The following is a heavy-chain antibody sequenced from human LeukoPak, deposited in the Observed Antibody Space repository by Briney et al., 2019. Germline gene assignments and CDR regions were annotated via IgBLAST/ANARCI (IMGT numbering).Heavy chain of an antibody. J-gene: IGHJ4*02. Sequence: PGGSLRLSCAASGFTFTNDWMNWVRQVPGKGLVWVSHINSDGSWTSYADSVKGRFTISKDNAKNTVYLQMNSLRAEDTAVYYCVSFYETYWGRGTLVTVSS. CDR1: GFTFTNDW. CDR3: VSFYETY. D-gene: IGHD2/OR15-2a*01. CDR2: INSDGSWT. V-gene: IGHV3-74*01.